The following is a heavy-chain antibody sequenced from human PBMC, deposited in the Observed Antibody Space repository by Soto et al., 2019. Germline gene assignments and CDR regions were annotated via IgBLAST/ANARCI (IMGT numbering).Heavy chain of an antibody. J-gene: IGHJ4*02. CDR2: IIPIFGTA. V-gene: IGHV1-69*13. CDR1: GGTFSSYA. Sequence: ASVKVSCKASGGTFSSYAISWVRQAPGQGLEWMGGIIPIFGTANYAQKFQGGVTITADESTSTAYMELSSLRSEDTAVYYCARGGYSYGYPFDYWGQGTLVTVSS. D-gene: IGHD5-18*01. CDR3: ARGGYSYGYPFDY.